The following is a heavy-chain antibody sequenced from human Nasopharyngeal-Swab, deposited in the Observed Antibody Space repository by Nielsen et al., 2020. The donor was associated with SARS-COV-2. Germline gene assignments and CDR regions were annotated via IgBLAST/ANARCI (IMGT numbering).Heavy chain of an antibody. CDR2: MNPNSGNT. V-gene: IGHV1-8*02. J-gene: IGHJ4*02. CDR3: ARGFRGSGSYYHY. D-gene: IGHD3-16*01. CDR1: GYTFTGYY. Sequence: ASVKVSCKASGYTFTGYYMHWVRQAPGQGLEWMGWMNPNSGNTGYAQKFQGRVTMTRNTSISTAYMELSSLRSEDTAVYYCARGFRGSGSYYHYWGQGTLVTVSS.